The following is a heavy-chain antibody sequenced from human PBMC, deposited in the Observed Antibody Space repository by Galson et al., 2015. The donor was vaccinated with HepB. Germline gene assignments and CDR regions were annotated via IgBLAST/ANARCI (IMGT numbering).Heavy chain of an antibody. V-gene: IGHV3-48*01. CDR3: ARLYYDILTGSYSFDY. CDR2: FGGSGTI. CDR1: GFTFRTYT. Sequence: SLRLSCAASGFTFRTYTMNWVRQAPGKGLEWVSFFGGSGTIYYADSVRGRFAISRDNAKNSLYLQMNNLRAEDTAVYYCARLYYDILTGSYSFDYWGQGTLVTVSS. J-gene: IGHJ4*02. D-gene: IGHD3-9*01.